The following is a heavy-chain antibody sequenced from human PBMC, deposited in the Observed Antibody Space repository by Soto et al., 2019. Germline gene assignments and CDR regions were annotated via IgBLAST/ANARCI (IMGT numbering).Heavy chain of an antibody. CDR3: TRDYGDYVRDY. V-gene: IGHV3-73*01. D-gene: IGHD4-17*01. J-gene: IGHJ4*02. CDR2: IRSKSNSYAT. Sequence: EVQLVESGGGLVQPGGSLKLSCAVSGFTFSGSAMHWVRQASGKGLEWVGGIRSKSNSYATAYAASVKGRFTISRDDSKNTAYLQMNSLKTEDTAVYYCTRDYGDYVRDYWGQGTLVTVSS. CDR1: GFTFSGSA.